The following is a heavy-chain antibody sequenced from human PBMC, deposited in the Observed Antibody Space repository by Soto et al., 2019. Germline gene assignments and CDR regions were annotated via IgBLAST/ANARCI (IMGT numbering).Heavy chain of an antibody. CDR2: IIPIFGTA. Sequence: TSVQVTCQASGGTFSSYAISWVRQAPGQGLEWMGGIIPIFGTANYAQKFQGRVTITADESTSTAYMELSSLRSEDTAAYYCASGSSSWYDWFDPWGQGTLVTVSS. D-gene: IGHD6-13*01. CDR1: GGTFSSYA. CDR3: ASGSSSWYDWFDP. V-gene: IGHV1-69*01. J-gene: IGHJ5*02.